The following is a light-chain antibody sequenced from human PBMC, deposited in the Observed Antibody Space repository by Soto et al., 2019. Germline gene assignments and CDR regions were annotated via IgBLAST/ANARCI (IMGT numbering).Light chain of an antibody. CDR1: SSNIGAGYD. Sequence: QSVLTQPPSVSGAPGQRVTISCTGSSSNIGAGYDVHWYQQLPGTAPKLLIYGNSNRPSGVPHRFSGSKSGTSASLALTGLQAEYGADYYCQSYDSSLSGWVFGGGTEVTVL. V-gene: IGLV1-40*01. CDR2: GNS. CDR3: QSYDSSLSGWV. J-gene: IGLJ3*02.